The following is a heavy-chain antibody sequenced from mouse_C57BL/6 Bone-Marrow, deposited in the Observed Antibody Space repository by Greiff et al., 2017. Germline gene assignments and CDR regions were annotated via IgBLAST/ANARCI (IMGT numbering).Heavy chain of an antibody. CDR2: IDPENGDT. CDR3: TTGICYYGSSYGY. J-gene: IGHJ2*01. D-gene: IGHD1-1*01. CDR1: GYNIKDDY. Sequence: VHVKQSGAELVRPGASVKLSCTASGYNIKDDYMHWVKQRPGQGLEWIGWIDPENGDTDYDAKFKGKATITADTSSNTAYLQLSSLTSEDSAVDYCTTGICYYGSSYGYWGQGTTVTVSS. V-gene: IGHV14-4*01.